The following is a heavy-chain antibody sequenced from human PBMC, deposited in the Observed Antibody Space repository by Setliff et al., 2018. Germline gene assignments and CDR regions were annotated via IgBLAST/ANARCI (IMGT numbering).Heavy chain of an antibody. D-gene: IGHD5-18*01. CDR2: IYTSWST. CDR1: DDSISSRHYY. J-gene: IGHJ5*02. CDR3: ARDKYTYGYFDWFDP. V-gene: IGHV4-61*09. Sequence: PSETLSLTCTVSDDSISSRHYYWSWIRQPAGKGLEWLGQIYTSWSTNYNPSLKGRATLSIDASKRQFSLKLSSVTAADTAVYYCARDKYTYGYFDWFDPWGQGTLVTVSS.